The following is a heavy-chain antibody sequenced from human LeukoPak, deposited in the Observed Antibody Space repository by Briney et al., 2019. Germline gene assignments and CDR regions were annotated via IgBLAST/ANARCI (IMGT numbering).Heavy chain of an antibody. CDR1: GFTFSSYA. CDR2: ISGSGGST. J-gene: IGHJ4*02. CDR3: AKDQPPSLGYCSSTSCFLDY. Sequence: GGSLRLSCAASGFTFSSYAMSWVRQAPGKGLEWVSAISGSGGSTYYADSVKGRFTISRDNPKNTLYLQMNTLRAEDTAVYYCAKDQPPSLGYCSSTSCFLDYWGQGTLVTVSS. D-gene: IGHD2-2*01. V-gene: IGHV3-23*01.